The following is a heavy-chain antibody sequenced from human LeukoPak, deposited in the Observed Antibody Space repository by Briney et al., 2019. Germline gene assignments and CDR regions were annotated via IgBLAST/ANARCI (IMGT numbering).Heavy chain of an antibody. CDR1: GFSFSSYE. V-gene: IGHV3-7*01. CDR3: ARGGRSAVAGTSPY. CDR2: IRQDGSEK. Sequence: PGGSLRLSCAASGFSFSSYEMNWVRQAPGKGQEWVANIRQDGSEKYYVDSVKGRFTVSRDNAKNSVYLQMNSLRAEDTAVYYCARGGRSAVAGTSPYWGQGTLVTVSS. J-gene: IGHJ4*02. D-gene: IGHD6-19*01.